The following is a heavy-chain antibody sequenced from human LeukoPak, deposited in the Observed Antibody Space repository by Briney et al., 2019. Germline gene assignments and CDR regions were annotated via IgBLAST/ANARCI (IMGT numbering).Heavy chain of an antibody. CDR3: ARLRAKTIRYFDY. CDR1: GGSISSGGYS. Sequence: SETLSLTCAVSGGSISSGGYSWSWIRQPPGKGLEWIGYIYYSGSTNYNPSLKSRVTISVDTSKNQFSLKLSSVTAADTAVYYCARLRAKTIRYFDYWGQGTLVTVSS. CDR2: IYYSGST. D-gene: IGHD3-9*01. J-gene: IGHJ4*02. V-gene: IGHV4-61*08.